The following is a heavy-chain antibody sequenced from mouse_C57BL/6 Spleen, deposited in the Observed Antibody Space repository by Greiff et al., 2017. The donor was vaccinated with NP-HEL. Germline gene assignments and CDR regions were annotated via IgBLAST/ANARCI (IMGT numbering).Heavy chain of an antibody. J-gene: IGHJ4*01. V-gene: IGHV5-4*01. CDR2: ISDGGSYT. D-gene: IGHD3-1*01. Sequence: DVQLVESGGGLVKPGGSLKLSCAASGFTFSSYAMSWVRQTPEKRLEWVATISDGGSYTYYPDNVKGRFTISRDNAKNNLYLQMSHLKSEDTAMYYCAREGELVGGYYYYAMDYWGQGTSVTVSS. CDR3: AREGELVGGYYYYAMDY. CDR1: GFTFSSYA.